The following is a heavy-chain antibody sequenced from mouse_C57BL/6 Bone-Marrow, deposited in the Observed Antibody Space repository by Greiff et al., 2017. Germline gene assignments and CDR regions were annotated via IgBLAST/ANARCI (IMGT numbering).Heavy chain of an antibody. D-gene: IGHD1-1*01. Sequence: QVQLQQPGAELVKPGASVKLSCKASGYTFTSYWMHWVKQRPGQGLEWIGMIHPNSGSTNYNEKFKSKATLTVDKSSSTAYMQLSSLTSEDSAVYYCARRRQIYGSSYVDYWGQGTTLTVSS. CDR3: ARRRQIYGSSYVDY. V-gene: IGHV1-64*01. CDR2: IHPNSGST. CDR1: GYTFTSYW. J-gene: IGHJ2*01.